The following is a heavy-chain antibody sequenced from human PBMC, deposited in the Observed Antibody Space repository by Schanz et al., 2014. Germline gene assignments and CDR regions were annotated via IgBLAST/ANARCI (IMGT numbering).Heavy chain of an antibody. V-gene: IGHV1-18*01. D-gene: IGHD1-20*01. CDR2: INAHTGNT. J-gene: IGHJ3*02. Sequence: QLMQSGSEVRKPGASVKVSCKASGYIFGSHGMTWVRQAPGQGPELMGWINAHTGNTQYAQKFHGRVNMSRDTVTTTEHVELTRLRTDDTAIYYSARVHIATDHYNSPGAFDIWGQGTRVTVSS. CDR1: GYIFGSHG. CDR3: ARVHIATDHYNSPGAFDI.